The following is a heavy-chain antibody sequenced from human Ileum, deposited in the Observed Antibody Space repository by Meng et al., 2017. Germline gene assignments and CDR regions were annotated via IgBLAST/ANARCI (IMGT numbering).Heavy chain of an antibody. CDR3: ARRTGEVDLLDY. J-gene: IGHJ4*02. D-gene: IGHD7-27*01. CDR1: GGSISSSSHC. Sequence: QLQLQESGRGLVKPSENRARRCTGSGGSISSSSHCCDWIRQPPGKGLEWIGSICYSGNTYYNPSLKSRVSMSVDTSKKQISLKLNSVTAADTAVYYCARRTGEVDLLDYWGQGTLVTVSS. V-gene: IGHV4-39*01. CDR2: ICYSGNT.